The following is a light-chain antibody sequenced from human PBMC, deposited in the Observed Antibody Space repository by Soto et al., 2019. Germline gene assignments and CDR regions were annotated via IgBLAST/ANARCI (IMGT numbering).Light chain of an antibody. Sequence: DIGLTQSPSTLSLSPGERATLYCRASQRVSGGFLSWYQQKPGLAPMLILYDTSLRAAGIPDRFSGSGSGTDFTLTSSRLDPEDFAVYYCQQYGSSATFGQGTKVDIK. V-gene: IGKV3D-20*01. J-gene: IGKJ1*01. CDR3: QQYGSSAT. CDR2: DTS. CDR1: QRVSGGF.